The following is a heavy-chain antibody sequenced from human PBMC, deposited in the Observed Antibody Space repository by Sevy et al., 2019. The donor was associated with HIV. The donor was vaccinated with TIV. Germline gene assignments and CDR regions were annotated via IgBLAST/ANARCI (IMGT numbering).Heavy chain of an antibody. CDR2: ISYDGSNK. CDR1: GFTFSSYG. J-gene: IGHJ6*02. CDR3: AKDLMLVTVYYYYYGMDV. V-gene: IGHV3-30*18. Sequence: GGSLRLSCAASGFTFSSYGMHWVRQAPGKGLEWVAVISYDGSNKYYADSVKGRFTISRDNSKNTLYLQMNSLRAEDTAVYYCAKDLMLVTVYYYYYGMDVWGRGTTVTVSS. D-gene: IGHD5-18*01.